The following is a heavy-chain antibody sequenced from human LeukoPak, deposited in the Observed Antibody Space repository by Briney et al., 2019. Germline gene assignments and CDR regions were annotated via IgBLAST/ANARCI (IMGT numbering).Heavy chain of an antibody. J-gene: IGHJ4*02. Sequence: ASVKVSCKASGYTFTSYDINWVRQATGQGLEWMGWMNPNSGNTGYAQKFQGRVTMTRNTFISTAYMELSSLRSGDTAMYYCARCPPRANTGSNSCYREGLDYWGQGTLVTVSS. CDR1: GYTFTSYD. CDR3: ARCPPRANTGSNSCYREGLDY. V-gene: IGHV1-8*01. D-gene: IGHD2-2*02. CDR2: MNPNSGNT.